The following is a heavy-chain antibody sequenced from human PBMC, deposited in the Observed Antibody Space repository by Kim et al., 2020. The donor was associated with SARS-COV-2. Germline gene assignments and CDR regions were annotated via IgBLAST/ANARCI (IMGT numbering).Heavy chain of an antibody. J-gene: IGHJ6*02. CDR2: ISFSGST. V-gene: IGHV4-59*01. CDR3: ARTRMEIRPSHYYAMDV. D-gene: IGHD1-7*01. Sequence: SETLSLTCTVSGGSISRYYWSWIRQPPGKGLEWIGYISFSGSTNYNPSLKSRVITSVDTSKNQFSLKLTSVTAADTAVYYCARTRMEIRPSHYYAMDVWGQGTTVTVSS. CDR1: GGSISRYY.